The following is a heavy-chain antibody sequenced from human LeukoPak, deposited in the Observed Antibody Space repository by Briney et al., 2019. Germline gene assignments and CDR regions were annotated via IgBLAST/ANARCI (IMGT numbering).Heavy chain of an antibody. J-gene: IGHJ3*02. D-gene: IGHD7-27*01. Sequence: PSETLSLTCTVSGGSMSSYYWSWIRQPPGKGLEWVGYIYYSGTTSYNPSLKSRVTMSVDTSKDQFSLKLSSVTAADTAVYYCARDVSGVTGSAFDIWGQGTMVTVSS. CDR1: GGSMSSYY. V-gene: IGHV4-59*01. CDR3: ARDVSGVTGSAFDI. CDR2: IYYSGTT.